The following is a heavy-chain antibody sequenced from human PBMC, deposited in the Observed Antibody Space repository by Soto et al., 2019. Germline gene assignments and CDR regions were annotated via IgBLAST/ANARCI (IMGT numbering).Heavy chain of an antibody. D-gene: IGHD1-26*01. CDR2: SRGKASGYST. CDR1: GFTLGDYR. Sequence: EVQLVESGGGLVQPGGSLRLSCAASGFTLGDYRMDWVRQAPGKGLEWVARSRGKASGYSTEYAASVKGRFIISRDDSKNSLYLQTNSLETEDTAVYYCSRDIGRHSFDYWGQGTLVTVSS. CDR3: SRDIGRHSFDY. V-gene: IGHV3-72*01. J-gene: IGHJ4*02.